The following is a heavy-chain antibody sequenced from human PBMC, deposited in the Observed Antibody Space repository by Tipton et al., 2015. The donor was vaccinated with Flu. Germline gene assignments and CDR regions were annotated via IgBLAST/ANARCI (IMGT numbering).Heavy chain of an antibody. J-gene: IGHJ3*02. Sequence: QLVQSGAEVKKSGASVKVSCKASGYTFTSYGISWVRQAPGQGLEWMGWFSAYNGNTNYAKKLQGRVTMTTDTSTRTAYMELRSLRSNDTAVYYCATYGSGRGGNAFDIWGKGTIVTVSS. V-gene: IGHV1-18*01. D-gene: IGHD3-10*01. CDR3: ATYGSGRGGNAFDI. CDR1: GYTFTSYG. CDR2: FSAYNGNT.